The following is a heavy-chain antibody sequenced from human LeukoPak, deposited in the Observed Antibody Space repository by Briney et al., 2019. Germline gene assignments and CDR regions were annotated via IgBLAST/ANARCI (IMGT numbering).Heavy chain of an antibody. D-gene: IGHD4-17*01. J-gene: IGHJ4*02. CDR2: IWYDGSNK. Sequence: GGSLRLSCAASGFTFSSYGMHWVRQAPGKGLEWVAAIWYDGSNKYYADSVKGRFTISRDNSKNTLYLQMNSLRAEDTAVYYCARDRQFNDGDYDLLGYWGQGTLVTVSS. V-gene: IGHV3-33*01. CDR1: GFTFSSYG. CDR3: ARDRQFNDGDYDLLGY.